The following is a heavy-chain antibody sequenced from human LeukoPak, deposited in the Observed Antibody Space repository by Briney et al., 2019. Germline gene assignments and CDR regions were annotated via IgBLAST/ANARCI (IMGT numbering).Heavy chain of an antibody. CDR2: INPYSGDT. CDR1: GYTFTGYY. CDR3: ARDVWFGESPNDY. V-gene: IGHV1-2*02. J-gene: IGHJ4*02. D-gene: IGHD3-10*01. Sequence: ASVKVSCKASGYTFTGYYMHWVRQAPGQGLEWMGWINPYSGDTNYAQKFQGRVTLTRDTSISAAYMEVSRLRFDDTAVYYCARDVWFGESPNDYWGQGTLVTVSS.